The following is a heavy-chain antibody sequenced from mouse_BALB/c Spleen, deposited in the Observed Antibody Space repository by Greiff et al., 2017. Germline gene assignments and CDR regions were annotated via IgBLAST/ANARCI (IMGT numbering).Heavy chain of an antibody. CDR1: GYTFTSYY. Sequence: QVQLQQSGPELVKPGASVRISCKASGYTFTSYYIHWVKQRPGQGLEWIGWIYPGNVNTKYNEKFKGKATLTADKSSSTAYMQLSSLTSEDSAVYFCARYGPDAMDYWGQGTSVTVSS. CDR3: ARYGPDAMDY. D-gene: IGHD1-1*01. V-gene: IGHV1S56*01. J-gene: IGHJ4*01. CDR2: IYPGNVNT.